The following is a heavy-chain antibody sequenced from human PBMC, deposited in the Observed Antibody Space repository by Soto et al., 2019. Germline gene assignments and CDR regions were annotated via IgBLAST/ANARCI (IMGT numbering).Heavy chain of an antibody. CDR3: AAGKVVRDGSTWNIPYHFDS. V-gene: IGHV4-59*08. CDR2: IYYNGRT. D-gene: IGHD6-13*01. CDR1: GGSIGSFY. J-gene: IGHJ4*02. Sequence: QVQLQESGPGLVKPSETLSLTCTVSGGSIGSFYWSWIRQPPGKGLEWIGYIYYNGRTNYSPSLKSRVTISVDTSKNQFPLKLRSVTAADTAVYYCAAGKVVRDGSTWNIPYHFDSWGQGTLVTVSS.